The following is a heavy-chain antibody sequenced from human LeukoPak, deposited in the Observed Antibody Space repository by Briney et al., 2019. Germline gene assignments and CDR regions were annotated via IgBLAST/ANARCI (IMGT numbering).Heavy chain of an antibody. V-gene: IGHV4-61*01. CDR1: GGSVSSGSSY. CDR3: ARDRVISWFDL. J-gene: IGHJ5*02. CDR2: IFYGGST. D-gene: IGHD3-10*01. Sequence: SETLSLTCTVSGGSVSSGSSYWNWIRPPPGEGLEWIGYIFYGGSTNHNPSLKSRVIISVDTSKDKFSLKLSSVSAADTAVYYCARDRVISWFDLWGQGTLVTVSS.